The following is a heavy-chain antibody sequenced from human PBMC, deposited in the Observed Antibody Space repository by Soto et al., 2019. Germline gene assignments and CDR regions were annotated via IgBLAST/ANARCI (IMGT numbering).Heavy chain of an antibody. CDR1: GYTFTGYY. V-gene: IGHV1-2*02. CDR3: ATNTAVVNGFGY. CDR2: INPNSGDT. Sequence: ASVKVSCKASGYTFTGYYMHWVRQAPGQGLEWMGWINPNSGDTNYAQKFQGRVTMTRDTSISTAYMGLSRLRSDDTAVYYCATNTAVVNGFGYWGQGTLVTVSS. J-gene: IGHJ4*02. D-gene: IGHD5-18*01.